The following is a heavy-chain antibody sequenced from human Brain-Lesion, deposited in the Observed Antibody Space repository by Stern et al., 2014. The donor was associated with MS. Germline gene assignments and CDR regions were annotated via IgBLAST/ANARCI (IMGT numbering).Heavy chain of an antibody. CDR1: GYIFTGYY. CDR3: ARDQRGITIFGVVTDYYYLGMDV. Sequence: VQLVESGAEVKKPGASVKVSCKTSGYIFTGYYIHWVRQAPGKGLERMALNNPNTGGPKYAQKLQGRVTMIRDTSISTAYVELSSLTSDDTAVYYCARDQRGITIFGVVTDYYYLGMDVWGQGTTVTVSS. D-gene: IGHD3-3*01. V-gene: IGHV1-2*02. CDR2: NNPNTGGP. J-gene: IGHJ6*02.